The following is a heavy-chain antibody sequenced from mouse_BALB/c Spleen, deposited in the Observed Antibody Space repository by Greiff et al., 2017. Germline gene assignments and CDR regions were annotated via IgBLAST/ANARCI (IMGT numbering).Heavy chain of an antibody. CDR1: GYSITSGYY. D-gene: IGHD2-4*01. CDR3: AREGAEAMITTGFAY. J-gene: IGHJ3*01. V-gene: IGHV3-6*02. Sequence: EVKLQESGPGLVKPSQSLSLTCSVTGYSITSGYYWTWIRQFPGNKLEWMGYISYDGSNNYNPSLKNRISITRDTSKNQFFLKLNSVATEDTATYYCAREGAEAMITTGFAYWGQGTLVTVSA. CDR2: ISYDGSN.